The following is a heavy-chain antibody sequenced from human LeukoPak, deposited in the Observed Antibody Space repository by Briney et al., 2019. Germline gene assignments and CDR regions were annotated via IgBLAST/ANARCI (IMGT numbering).Heavy chain of an antibody. CDR3: ARDNTVVTPGWYFDL. CDR2: IYYSGST. CDR1: GGSISSYY. D-gene: IGHD4-23*01. V-gene: IGHV4-59*01. Sequence: PSETLSLTCTVSGGSISSYYWSWIRQPPGKGLEWIGYIYYSGSTNYNPSLKSRVTISVDTSKNQFSLKLSSVTAADTAVYYCARDNTVVTPGWYFDLWGRGTLVTVSS. J-gene: IGHJ2*01.